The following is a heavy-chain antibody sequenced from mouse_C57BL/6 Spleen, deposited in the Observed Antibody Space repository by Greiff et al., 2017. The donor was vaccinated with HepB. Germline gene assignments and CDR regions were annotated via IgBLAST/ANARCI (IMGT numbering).Heavy chain of an antibody. V-gene: IGHV1-81*01. Sequence: VQLVESGAELARPGASVKLSCKASGYTFTSYGISWVKQRTGQGLEWIGEIYPRSGNTYYNEKFKGKATLTADKSSSTAYMELRSLTSEDSAVYFCARPTVVADYFDYWGQGTTLTVSS. J-gene: IGHJ2*01. CDR1: GYTFTSYG. CDR3: ARPTVVADYFDY. CDR2: IYPRSGNT. D-gene: IGHD1-1*01.